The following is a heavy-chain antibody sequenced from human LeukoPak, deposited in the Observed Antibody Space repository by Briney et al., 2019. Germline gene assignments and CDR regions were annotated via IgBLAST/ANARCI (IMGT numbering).Heavy chain of an antibody. Sequence: GGSLRLSCAGSGFTFSPFTMNWVRQAPGKGLEWVSSITSTSAYIYYADSVRGRFTISRDNAKKSLYLQMSSLRDEDTAVYYCARDYGGNSDYWGQGALVTVSS. CDR2: ITSTSAYI. D-gene: IGHD4-23*01. J-gene: IGHJ4*02. CDR1: GFTFSPFT. V-gene: IGHV3-21*01. CDR3: ARDYGGNSDY.